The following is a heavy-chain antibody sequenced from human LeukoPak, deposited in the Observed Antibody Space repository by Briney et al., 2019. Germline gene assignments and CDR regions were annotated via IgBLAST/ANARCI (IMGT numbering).Heavy chain of an antibody. CDR2: VRGSGSDT. Sequence: GGSLRLSCAASGFTFRDAAMTWVRQAPGKGLEWVSAVRGSGSDTYYADSVKGRFTISRDNSKNTLYLQMNSLRAEDTAIYYCAKTSRANSAYDSPFDYWGQGTLVTVSS. D-gene: IGHD5-12*01. J-gene: IGHJ4*02. CDR3: AKTSRANSAYDSPFDY. V-gene: IGHV3-23*01. CDR1: GFTFRDAA.